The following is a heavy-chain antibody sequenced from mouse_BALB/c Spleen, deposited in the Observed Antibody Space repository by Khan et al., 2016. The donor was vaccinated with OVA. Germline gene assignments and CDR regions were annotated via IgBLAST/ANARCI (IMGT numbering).Heavy chain of an antibody. Sequence: VQLQQSGPELVKPGASVKISCKASGYSFTGYFMHWVMQSHGKSLEWIGRINPHIGETFYNQKFKGKATLTVDESSSTAHMELRSLASEDSAVYFCARIYGSDFDYWRQGTTLTVSS. J-gene: IGHJ2*01. CDR3: ARIYGSDFDY. CDR2: INPHIGET. D-gene: IGHD1-1*01. CDR1: GYSFTGYF. V-gene: IGHV1-20*02.